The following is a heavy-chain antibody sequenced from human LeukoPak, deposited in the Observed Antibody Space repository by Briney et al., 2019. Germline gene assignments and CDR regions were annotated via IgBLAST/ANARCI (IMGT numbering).Heavy chain of an antibody. Sequence: ASVKVSCKASGGTFSSYAISWVRQAPGQGLEWMGGIIPIFGTANYAQKLQGRVTMTTDTSTSTAYMELRSLRSDDTAVYYCARDGSPLRGSSWPFDYWGQGTLVTVSS. V-gene: IGHV1-69*05. J-gene: IGHJ4*02. CDR2: IIPIFGTA. CDR3: ARDGSPLRGSSWPFDY. CDR1: GGTFSSYA. D-gene: IGHD6-13*01.